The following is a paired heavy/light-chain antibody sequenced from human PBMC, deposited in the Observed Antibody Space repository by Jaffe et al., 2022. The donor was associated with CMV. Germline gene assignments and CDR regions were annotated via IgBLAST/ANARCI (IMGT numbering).Light chain of an antibody. V-gene: IGLV1-47*01. CDR2: RNN. J-gene: IGLJ3*02. CDR3: ATWDDSLGAPV. CDR1: SSNVGSNY. Sequence: QSVVTQSPSASGTPGQRVTISCSGSSSNVGSNYVYWYQHLPGTAPKVLIYRNNERHSGVPARFSGSKSGTSASLAISGLRSEDEADYYCATWDDSLGAPVFGGGTKLTVL.
Heavy chain of an antibody. J-gene: IGHJ5*02. V-gene: IGHV4-4*07. D-gene: IGHD2-8*02. CDR1: GDSIYSDS. CDR2: ISAFGDT. CDR3: ARGLSDTYCTGSTCSRGEWFDP. Sequence: QVQLQESGPGLVKASETLSVICTVSGDSIYSDSWTFIRQPAGKGLEWIGHISAFGDTNYNPSLKRRVTLSVDTSKNQVSLSLSSVTAADTAIYYCARGLSDTYCTGSTCSRGEWFDPWGQGTRVIVSS.